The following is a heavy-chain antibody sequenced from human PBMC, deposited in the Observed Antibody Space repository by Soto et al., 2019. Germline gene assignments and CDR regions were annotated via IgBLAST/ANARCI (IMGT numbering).Heavy chain of an antibody. D-gene: IGHD2-15*01. CDR1: GYTFTSYA. Sequence: ASVKVSCKASGYTFTSYAMHWVRQAPGQRLEWMGWINAGNGNTKYSQKFQGRVTITRDTSASTAYMELSSLRSEDTAVYYCARDPRFCSGGSCYSSNFDYWGQGTLVTVSS. CDR2: INAGNGNT. J-gene: IGHJ4*02. V-gene: IGHV1-3*01. CDR3: ARDPRFCSGGSCYSSNFDY.